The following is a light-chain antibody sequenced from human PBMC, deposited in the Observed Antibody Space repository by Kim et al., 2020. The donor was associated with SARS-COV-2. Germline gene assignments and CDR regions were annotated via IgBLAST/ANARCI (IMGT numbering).Light chain of an antibody. V-gene: IGLV2-23*01. CDR2: EGS. CDR3: CSYAGSNWV. J-gene: IGLJ3*02. CDR1: SSDVGSYNL. Sequence: PGQAITICCTGTSSDVGSYNLVSWYQQYPGKAPKLMIYEGSKRSSGVSNRFSGSKSGNTASLTISGLQAEDEADYYCCSYAGSNWVFGGGTQLTVL.